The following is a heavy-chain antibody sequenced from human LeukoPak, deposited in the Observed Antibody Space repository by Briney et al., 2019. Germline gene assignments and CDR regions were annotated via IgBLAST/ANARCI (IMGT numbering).Heavy chain of an antibody. D-gene: IGHD3-22*01. CDR2: IKQDGSEK. CDR3: AKEAYYYDSSGYYVGDYFDY. CDR1: GFTFSSYW. Sequence: PGGSLRLSCAASGFTFSSYWMSWVRQAPGKGLEWVANIKQDGSEKYYVDSVKGRFTISRDNAKNSLYLQMNSLRAEDTAVYYCAKEAYYYDSSGYYVGDYFDYWGQGTLVTVSS. J-gene: IGHJ4*02. V-gene: IGHV3-7*01.